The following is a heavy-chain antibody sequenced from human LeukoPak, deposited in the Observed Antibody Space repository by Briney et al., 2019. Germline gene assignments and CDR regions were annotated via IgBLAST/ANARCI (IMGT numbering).Heavy chain of an antibody. J-gene: IGHJ3*02. CDR1: GFTFRSYW. Sequence: PGGSLRLSCVSSGFTFRSYWMSWVRQPPGKGLEWIGNIFYSGSTYYGPSLKSRLTISLDTSRNQFSLKLNSVTAADTAVYYCAKSNGYGLIDIWGQGTMVTVSS. CDR2: IFYSGST. CDR3: AKSNGYGLIDI. V-gene: IGHV4-59*12. D-gene: IGHD3-10*01.